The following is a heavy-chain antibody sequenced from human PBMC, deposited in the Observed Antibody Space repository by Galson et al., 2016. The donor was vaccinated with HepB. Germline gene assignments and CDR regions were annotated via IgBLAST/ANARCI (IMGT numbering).Heavy chain of an antibody. CDR1: GYTFPNYG. CDR2: ISAYNGNT. Sequence: SCKASGYTFPNYGITWVRQAPGQGLEWMGWISAYNGNTKYAQKLQGRVTMTTDTSTSTAYMELTSLRSDDTAVYYCASSWFGLRASELDYYYGMDVWGQGTTVTVSS. D-gene: IGHD3-10*01. J-gene: IGHJ6*02. V-gene: IGHV1-18*01. CDR3: ASSWFGLRASELDYYYGMDV.